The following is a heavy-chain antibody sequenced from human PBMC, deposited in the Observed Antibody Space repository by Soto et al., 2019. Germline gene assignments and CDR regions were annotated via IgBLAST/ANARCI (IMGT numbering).Heavy chain of an antibody. J-gene: IGHJ5*02. CDR2: INHSGST. CDR1: GGSFSGYY. CDR3: ARGSVTIFGVVIIWFDP. Sequence: PSETLSLTCAVYGGSFSGYYWSWIRQPPGKGPEWIGEINHSGSTNYNPSLKSRVTISVDTSKNQFSLKLSSVTAADTAVYYCARGSVTIFGVVIIWFDPWGQGTLVTVSS. V-gene: IGHV4-34*01. D-gene: IGHD3-3*01.